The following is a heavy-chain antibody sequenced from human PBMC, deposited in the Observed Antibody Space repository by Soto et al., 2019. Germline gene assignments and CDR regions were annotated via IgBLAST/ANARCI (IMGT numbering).Heavy chain of an antibody. Sequence: GVSLRLSCAASGFTFGTTDMSWVRQAPGEGLEWVSTIDGSGGITYYADSVKGRFTISRDNSRNTVYLQMNSLRGDDTAMYYCVKNSGWFNTWGQGALVTVSS. CDR3: VKNSGWFNT. CDR2: IDGSGGIT. V-gene: IGHV3-23*01. D-gene: IGHD3-10*01. J-gene: IGHJ5*02. CDR1: GFTFGTTD.